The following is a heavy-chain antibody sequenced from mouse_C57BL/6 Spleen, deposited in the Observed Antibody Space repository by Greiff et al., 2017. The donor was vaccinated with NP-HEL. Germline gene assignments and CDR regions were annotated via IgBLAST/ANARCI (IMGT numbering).Heavy chain of an antibody. CDR2: ILPGSGST. Sequence: VKLQQSGAELMKPGASVKLSCKATGYTFTGYWIEWVKQRPGHGLEWIGEILPGSGSTNYNEKFKGKATVTADTSSNTAYMQLSRLTTEDAAINYYARPPMVTTGAYWGQGTLVTVSA. CDR3: ARPPMVTTGAY. CDR1: GYTFTGYW. D-gene: IGHD2-2*01. J-gene: IGHJ3*01. V-gene: IGHV1-9*01.